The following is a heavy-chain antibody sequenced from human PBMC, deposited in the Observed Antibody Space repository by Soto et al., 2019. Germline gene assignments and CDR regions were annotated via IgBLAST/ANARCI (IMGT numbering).Heavy chain of an antibody. CDR3: ARDASEAAPY. V-gene: IGHV4-31*03. D-gene: IGHD6-13*01. CDR1: GGPIINGDSY. Sequence: QVQLQESGPGLVKPSQTLSLTCTVSGGPIINGDSYLNWIRQHPEKGLEWMGYINSRGTTNYNPALKSRILISIDTSKNQFTLRLTSVTAADTAVFYVARDASEAAPYWGQGTLVTVSS. J-gene: IGHJ4*02. CDR2: INSRGTT.